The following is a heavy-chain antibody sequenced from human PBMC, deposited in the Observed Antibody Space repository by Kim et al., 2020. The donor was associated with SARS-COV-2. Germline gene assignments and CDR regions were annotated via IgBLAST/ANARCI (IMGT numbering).Heavy chain of an antibody. CDR2: INTYTGNP. V-gene: IGHV7-4-1*02. Sequence: ASVKVSCKASGYIFTSHYMNWVRQAPGQGLEWMGWINTYTGNPTYAQGFTGRFVFSSDTSVSTAYLQINSLKAEDTAVFYCATSTGFWGQGTLVAVSS. CDR1: GYIFTSHY. CDR3: ATSTGF. J-gene: IGHJ4*02. D-gene: IGHD6-25*01.